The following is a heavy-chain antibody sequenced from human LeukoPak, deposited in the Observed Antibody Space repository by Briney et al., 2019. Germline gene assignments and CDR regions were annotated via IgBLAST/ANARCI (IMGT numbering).Heavy chain of an antibody. D-gene: IGHD2-15*01. CDR3: ARGTVVAEYIHGDFDI. CDR1: GGSISSSSYY. CDR2: IYYSGST. J-gene: IGHJ3*02. Sequence: SETLSLTCTVYGGSISSSSYYWGWIRQPPGKGLGCIGGIYYSGSTYYNPSLKRRVTISVDTSKNQFSLKLSSVTAADAAVYYCARGTVVAEYIHGDFDIWGQGTMVTVSS. V-gene: IGHV4-39*07.